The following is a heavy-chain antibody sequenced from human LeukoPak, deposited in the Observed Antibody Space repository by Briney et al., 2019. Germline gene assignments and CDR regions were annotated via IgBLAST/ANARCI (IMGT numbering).Heavy chain of an antibody. J-gene: IGHJ4*02. V-gene: IGHV4-34*01. D-gene: IGHD2-2*01. CDR2: INHSGST. CDR3: ARGRPDIVVVPAAIYY. Sequence: ASETLSLTCAVYGGSFSGYYWSWICQPPGKGLEWIGEINHSGSTNYNPSLKSRVTISVDTPKNQFSLKLSSVTAADTAVYYCARGRPDIVVVPAAIYYWGQGTLVTVSS. CDR1: GGSFSGYY.